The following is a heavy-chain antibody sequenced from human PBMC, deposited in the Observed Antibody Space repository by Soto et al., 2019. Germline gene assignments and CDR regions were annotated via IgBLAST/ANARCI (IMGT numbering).Heavy chain of an antibody. Sequence: EVQLVESGGGLVQPGGSLKLSCAASGFTFSGYAMHWVRQASGKGLEWVGRIRSKANSYATAYAASVKGRFTISRDDSKNTAYLQMNSLKTEDTAVYYCTLGTPIDYWGKGTLVTVSS. D-gene: IGHD1-1*01. CDR3: TLGTPIDY. CDR2: IRSKANSYAT. V-gene: IGHV3-73*02. CDR1: GFTFSGYA. J-gene: IGHJ4*02.